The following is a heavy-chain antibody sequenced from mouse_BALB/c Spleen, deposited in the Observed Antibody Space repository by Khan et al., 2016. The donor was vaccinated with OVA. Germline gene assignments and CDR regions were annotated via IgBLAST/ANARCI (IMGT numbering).Heavy chain of an antibody. CDR1: GYTFTDFT. Sequence: LQQSGAELVRPGVSVKISCKGSGYTFTDFTIHWVKQSHALSLEWIGVISTYYGDVTYNQKFKGKATMTVDKSSSTTYMELARLTSEDSASYDGKRGAGGRRFAYWGQGTLVTVSA. J-gene: IGHJ3*01. V-gene: IGHV1S137*01. CDR3: KRGAGGRRFAY. CDR2: ISTYYGDV.